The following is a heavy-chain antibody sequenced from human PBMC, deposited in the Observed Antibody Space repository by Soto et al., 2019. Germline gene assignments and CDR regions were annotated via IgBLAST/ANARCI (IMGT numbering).Heavy chain of an antibody. J-gene: IGHJ5*02. Sequence: PSETLSLTCTVSGASINIGGYYWSWISQHPGKGLEWIGYVYHGGYTDYNPSLRSRVAISLDTSKNQFSLKLTSVTAADTAVYYCARAWTTVVTPGWFDPWGRGILVTVS. CDR3: ARAWTTVVTPGWFDP. V-gene: IGHV4-31*03. D-gene: IGHD2-21*02. CDR1: GASINIGGYY. CDR2: VYHGGYT.